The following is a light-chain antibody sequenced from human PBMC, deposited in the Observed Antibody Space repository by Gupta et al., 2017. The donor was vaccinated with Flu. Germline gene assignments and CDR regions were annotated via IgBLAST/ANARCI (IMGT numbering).Light chain of an antibody. J-gene: IGLJ1*01. V-gene: IGLV3-21*04. Sequence: GGNNIVSYSVHWYQQRPGQAPVLVIYTDNDRPSGIPERSSGSNSGNTATLTISRVEAGDEADYYCQVWASSRNLYVFGTGNKVTGL. CDR3: QVWASSRNLYV. CDR2: TDN. CDR1: NIVSYS.